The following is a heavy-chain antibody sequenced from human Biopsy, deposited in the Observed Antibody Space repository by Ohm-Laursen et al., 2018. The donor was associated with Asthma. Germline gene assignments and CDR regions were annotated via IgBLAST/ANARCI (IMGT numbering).Heavy chain of an antibody. V-gene: IGHV3-23*01. CDR2: ITGSGGFT. CDR3: ARAYGGSFFSGAFDI. D-gene: IGHD4-23*01. Sequence: SLRLSCAASGFTVSTNGMSWVRQPPGKGLEWVSSITGSGGFTYYADSVKGRFTISRDKSDNTLYLQMNSLRAEDTAVYYCARAYGGSFFSGAFDIWGQGTMVTVSS. CDR1: GFTVSTNG. J-gene: IGHJ3*02.